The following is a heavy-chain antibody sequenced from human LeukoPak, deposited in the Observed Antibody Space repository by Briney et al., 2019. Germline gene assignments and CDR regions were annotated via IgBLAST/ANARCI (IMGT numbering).Heavy chain of an antibody. CDR3: ARGASRADY. Sequence: GKSLRLSCEASGFIFSHYGMHWVRQAPGKGLEWVAVIWSDGSNRFYAGSVKGRFTISRDNSQNTVFLEMDSLRAEDTAMYYCARGASRADYWGQGTLVTVSS. CDR2: IWSDGSNR. V-gene: IGHV3-33*01. J-gene: IGHJ4*02. CDR1: GFIFSHYG.